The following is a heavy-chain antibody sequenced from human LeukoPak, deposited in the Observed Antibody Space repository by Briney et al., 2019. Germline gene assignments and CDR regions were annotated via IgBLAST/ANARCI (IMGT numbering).Heavy chain of an antibody. J-gene: IGHJ4*02. CDR2: TYYRSKWYN. Sequence: SQTLSLTCAISGDSVSSNSAAWNWIRQATSRGPEWLGRTYYRSKWYNDYAVSVKSRITINPDTSKNQFSLQLNSVTPEDTAVYYCGRGSGEALDYWGQGTLVTVPS. D-gene: IGHD2-15*01. V-gene: IGHV6-1*01. CDR3: GRGSGEALDY. CDR1: GDSVSSNSAA.